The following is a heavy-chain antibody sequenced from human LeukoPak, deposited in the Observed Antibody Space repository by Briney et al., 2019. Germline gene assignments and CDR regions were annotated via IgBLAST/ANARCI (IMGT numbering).Heavy chain of an antibody. V-gene: IGHV1-18*01. J-gene: IGHJ6*02. CDR1: GYTFTSYG. Sequence: ASVTVSCKASGYTFTSYGISWVRQAPGQGLEWMGWISAYNGNTNYAQKLQGRVTMTTDTSTSTAYMELRSLRSDDTAVYYCARERKWNGRNYYYYGMDVWGQGTTVTVSS. D-gene: IGHD1-26*01. CDR3: ARERKWNGRNYYYYGMDV. CDR2: ISAYNGNT.